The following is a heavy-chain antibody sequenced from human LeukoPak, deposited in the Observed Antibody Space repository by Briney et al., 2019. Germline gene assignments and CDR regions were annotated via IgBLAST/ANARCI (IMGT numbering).Heavy chain of an antibody. CDR2: IKQDGGET. D-gene: IGHD6-6*01. J-gene: IGHJ4*02. CDR3: AKDIVGSSRD. V-gene: IGHV3-7*03. Sequence: GGSLRLSCAASGFTFSGYWMSWVRQAPGKGLEWVANIKQDGGETYFADSVKGRFIISRDNSENSLYLQMNSLRAEDTAVYYCAKDIVGSSRDWGQGTLVTVSS. CDR1: GFTFSGYW.